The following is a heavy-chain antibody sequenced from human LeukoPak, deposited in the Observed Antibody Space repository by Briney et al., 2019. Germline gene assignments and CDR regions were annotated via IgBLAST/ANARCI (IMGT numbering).Heavy chain of an antibody. V-gene: IGHV3-33*06. CDR1: GFTFSIYG. Sequence: GGSLRLSCAASGFTFSIYGMHWVRQSPGKGLEWLAVIWNDGSNKYYADSVRGRFTISRDNSKNTLYLQMNSLRAEDTAVYYCAKGGKRWLQFASYYFDYWGQGTLVTVSS. CDR2: IWNDGSNK. D-gene: IGHD5-24*01. J-gene: IGHJ4*02. CDR3: AKGGKRWLQFASYYFDY.